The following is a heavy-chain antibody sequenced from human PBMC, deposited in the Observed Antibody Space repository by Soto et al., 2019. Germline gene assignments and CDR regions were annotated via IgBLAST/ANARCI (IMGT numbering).Heavy chain of an antibody. Sequence: QVQLQESGPGLVKPSGTLSLTCAVSGGSISSSNWWSWVRQPPGKGLEWIGEIYHSGSTNYNPSLKRRVTISVDKSKNQFSLKLSSVTAADTAVYYCASVKGNPVLRGSGIAWGQGTLVTVSS. J-gene: IGHJ4*02. D-gene: IGHD3-10*02. CDR2: IYHSGST. CDR1: GGSISSSNW. CDR3: ASVKGNPVLRGSGIA. V-gene: IGHV4-4*02.